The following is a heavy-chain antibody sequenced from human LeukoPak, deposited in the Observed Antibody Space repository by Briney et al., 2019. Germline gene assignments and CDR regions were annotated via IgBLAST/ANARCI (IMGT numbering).Heavy chain of an antibody. D-gene: IGHD2-15*01. Sequence: ASVSVSCTASGYTFTGYYMHWVGRAARQEVEEMGLINPNSGGTNYAQKLQGWVTITRDTSISPAYLELSRLRSDDTAVYYCARDLVSPRSAFDIWGQGTMVTVSS. CDR1: GYTFTGYY. J-gene: IGHJ3*02. CDR3: ARDLVSPRSAFDI. V-gene: IGHV1-2*04. CDR2: INPNSGGT.